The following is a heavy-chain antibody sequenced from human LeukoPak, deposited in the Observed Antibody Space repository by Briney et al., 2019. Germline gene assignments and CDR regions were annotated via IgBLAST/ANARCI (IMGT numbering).Heavy chain of an antibody. V-gene: IGHV1-2*02. CDR2: INPNSGGT. Sequence: GASVKVSCKASGYTFTGYYMHWVRQAPGQGLEWMGWINPNSGGTNYAQKFQGRVTVTRDTSISTAYMELSRLRSDDTAVYYCARVGLMYSSSWRIDYWGQGTLVTVSS. CDR1: GYTFTGYY. CDR3: ARVGLMYSSSWRIDY. J-gene: IGHJ4*02. D-gene: IGHD6-13*01.